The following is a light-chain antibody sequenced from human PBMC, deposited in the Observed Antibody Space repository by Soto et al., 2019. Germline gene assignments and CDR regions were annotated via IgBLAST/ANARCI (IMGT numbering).Light chain of an antibody. CDR1: QCLLHSNGNNY. Sequence: DIVMTQSPLSLTVSPGEPASISCRSSQCLLHSNGNNYLDWFLQKPGQSPQLLIYMGSNRASGVPDRFSGSGSGTDFTLKISRAVAEDVGIYYCMQALQTPLTFGGGTKVEI. CDR2: MGS. CDR3: MQALQTPLT. V-gene: IGKV2-28*01. J-gene: IGKJ4*01.